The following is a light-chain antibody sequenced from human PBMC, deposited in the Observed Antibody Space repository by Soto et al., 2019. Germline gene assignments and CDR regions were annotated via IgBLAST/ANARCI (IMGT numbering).Light chain of an antibody. CDR2: GAS. Sequence: DIELPQGQRTLALSPWERATISFSASQSVSNNYLAWYQQKPGQAPRLLIYGASNRATGIPDRFSGGGSGTDFTLTISSLEPEDFAVYYCKHFGCHPNTFGGVTKV. CDR3: KHFGCHPNT. J-gene: IGKJ4*01. CDR1: QSVSNNY. V-gene: IGKV3-20*01.